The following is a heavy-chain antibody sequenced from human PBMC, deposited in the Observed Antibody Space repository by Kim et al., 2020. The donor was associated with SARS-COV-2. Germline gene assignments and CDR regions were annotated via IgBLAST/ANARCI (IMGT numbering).Heavy chain of an antibody. CDR3: ARDGDLYSSGKDAFDI. CDR2: IQQDGNQK. V-gene: IGHV3-7*01. D-gene: IGHD6-19*01. J-gene: IGHJ3*02. Sequence: GGSLRLSCAASGFTFSSYWMTWVRQAPGKGLEWVANIQQDGNQKYYVDSVKGRFTISRDNAKKSLYLQMNSLRAEDTAVYYCARDGDLYSSGKDAFDIWGQGTMVTVSS. CDR1: GFTFSSYW.